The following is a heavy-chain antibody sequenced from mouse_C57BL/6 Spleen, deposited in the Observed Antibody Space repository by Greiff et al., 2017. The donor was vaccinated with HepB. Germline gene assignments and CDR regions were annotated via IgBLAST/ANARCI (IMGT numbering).Heavy chain of an antibody. CDR1: GYTFTSYW. D-gene: IGHD4-1*01. CDR3: ATHLGFFDY. CDR2: IDPSDSYT. Sequence: QVQLQQPRAELVRPGTSVKLSCKASGYTFTSYWMHWVKQRPGQGLEWIGVIDPSDSYTNYNQKFKGKATLTVDTSSSTAYMQLSSLTSEDSAVYYCATHLGFFDYWGQGTTLTVSS. V-gene: IGHV1-59*01. J-gene: IGHJ2*01.